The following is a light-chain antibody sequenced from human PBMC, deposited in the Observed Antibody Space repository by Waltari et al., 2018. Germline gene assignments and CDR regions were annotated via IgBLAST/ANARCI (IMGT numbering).Light chain of an antibody. CDR2: DVS. CDR3: SSYTSSSTVV. V-gene: IGLV2-14*03. CDR1: SSDVGGYNS. Sequence: QSALTQPASVSGSPGQSITLSCTGTSSDVGGYNSVSWYQQHPGKAPKLMIYDVSNRPSGVSNRFSGSKSGNTASLTISGLQAEDEADYYCSSYTSSSTVVFGGGTKLTVL. J-gene: IGLJ2*01.